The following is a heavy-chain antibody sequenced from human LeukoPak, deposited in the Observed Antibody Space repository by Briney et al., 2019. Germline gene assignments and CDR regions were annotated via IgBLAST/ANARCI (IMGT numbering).Heavy chain of an antibody. CDR3: AKEVYGDYEGYSMDV. Sequence: QPGGSLRLSCAASGFTFSSYGMHWARQAPGKGLEWVAFIRYDGSNKYYADSVKGRFTISRDNSKNTLYLQMNSLRAEDTAVYYCAKEVYGDYEGYSMDVWGKGTTVTISS. CDR1: GFTFSSYG. CDR2: IRYDGSNK. V-gene: IGHV3-30*02. J-gene: IGHJ6*03. D-gene: IGHD4-17*01.